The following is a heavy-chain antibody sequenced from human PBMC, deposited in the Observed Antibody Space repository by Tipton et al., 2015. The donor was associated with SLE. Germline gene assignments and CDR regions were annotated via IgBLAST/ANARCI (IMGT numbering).Heavy chain of an antibody. Sequence: TLSLTCTVSGGSISSHSWSWIRQPPGKGLEWIGYIYYSGSTNYSPSLKSRVTISVDTSKNQFSLKSSSVTAADTAVYYCARVDSTVTTGLDYWGQGTLVTVSS. J-gene: IGHJ4*02. D-gene: IGHD4-17*01. CDR3: ARVDSTVTTGLDY. CDR2: IYYSGST. V-gene: IGHV4-59*11. CDR1: GGSISSHS.